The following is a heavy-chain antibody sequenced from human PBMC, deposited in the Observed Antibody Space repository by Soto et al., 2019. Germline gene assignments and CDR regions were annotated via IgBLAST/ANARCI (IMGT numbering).Heavy chain of an antibody. CDR1: GFTFNTCA. CDR3: AKSSGKYDRESRVMHV. Sequence: QVQVVESGGGVVQPGRSLRLSCAASGFTFNTCAMHWVRQAPGKGLEWVALISYDASHTDYADSVKGRFTRSRDSSDNTLSLIMDRLRPEDTAVYYCAKSSGKYDRESRVMHVWGQGITVTVSS. V-gene: IGHV3-30*18. J-gene: IGHJ6*02. CDR2: ISYDASHT. D-gene: IGHD1-26*01.